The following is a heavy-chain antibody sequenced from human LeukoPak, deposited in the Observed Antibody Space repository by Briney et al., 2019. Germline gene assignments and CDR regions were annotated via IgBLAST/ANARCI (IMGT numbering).Heavy chain of an antibody. V-gene: IGHV3-49*03. CDR1: GFTFGDYA. Sequence: GRSLRLSCTGSGFTFGDYAMSWFRQAPGKGLEWVAFVRSTAYGGTIEYAASVKGRFITSRDDSTSIAYLQMNSLKTEDTAVYFCSKGGYDRSGYYSVFGYWGQGTLVTVSS. CDR2: VRSTAYGGTI. CDR3: SKGGYDRSGYYSVFGY. D-gene: IGHD3-22*01. J-gene: IGHJ4*02.